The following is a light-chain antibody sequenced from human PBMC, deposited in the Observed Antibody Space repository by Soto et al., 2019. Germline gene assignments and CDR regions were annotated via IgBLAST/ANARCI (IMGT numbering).Light chain of an antibody. CDR3: MQGTRWLWT. Sequence: DVVLTQSPLSLPVALGQPASISCRSSQSLVFSDVNTYLIWFQQRPGQSPRRLTYKGSNRDSGVRDRVSGRGSGTGLPLKISSGEAEDVGVYYCMQGTRWLWTFGQGPEVEIK. J-gene: IGKJ1*01. CDR1: QSLVFSDVNTY. V-gene: IGKV2-30*01. CDR2: KGS.